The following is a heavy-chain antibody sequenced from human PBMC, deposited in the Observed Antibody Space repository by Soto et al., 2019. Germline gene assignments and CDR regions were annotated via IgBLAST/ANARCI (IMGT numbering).Heavy chain of an antibody. CDR3: ARVRPGYSGYYYFDY. D-gene: IGHD5-12*01. J-gene: IGHJ4*02. V-gene: IGHV3-48*01. CDR1: GFSFSSYS. Sequence: TGGSLRLSCAASGFSFSSYSMNWVRQAPGKGLEWVSYISSSSSTIYYADSVKGRFTISRDNAKNSLYLQMNSLRAEDTAVYYCARVRPGYSGYYYFDYWGQGTLVTVSS. CDR2: ISSSSSTI.